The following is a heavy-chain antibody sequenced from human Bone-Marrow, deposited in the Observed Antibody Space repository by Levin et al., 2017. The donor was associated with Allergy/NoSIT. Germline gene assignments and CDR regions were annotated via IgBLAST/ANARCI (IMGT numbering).Heavy chain of an antibody. J-gene: IGHJ3*02. V-gene: IGHV3-7*01. CDR3: VRDVRYCTTFNCRGDAFEI. CDR2: IKEDGSEK. D-gene: IGHD2/OR15-2a*01. CDR1: GFTFTTYW. Sequence: GGSLRLSCAASGFTFTTYWMTWPRQAPGKGLEWVANIKEDGSEKYYVDSVKGRFTISRDNAKNSLYLQMNSLRAEDTAVYYCVRDVRYCTTFNCRGDAFEIWGQGTIVTVSS.